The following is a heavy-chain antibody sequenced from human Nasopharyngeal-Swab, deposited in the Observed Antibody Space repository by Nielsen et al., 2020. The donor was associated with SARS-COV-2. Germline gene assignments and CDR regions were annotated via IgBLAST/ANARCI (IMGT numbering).Heavy chain of an antibody. Sequence: GESLKISCAASGFIFSSYWMHWVRQAPGKGLVWVSRINSDGSSTSYADSVKGRFTISRANAKNTLYLQMNSLRAEDTAVYYCASHVDTAMAEFDPWGQGTLVTVSS. CDR2: INSDGSST. V-gene: IGHV3-74*01. CDR1: GFIFSSYW. D-gene: IGHD5-18*01. J-gene: IGHJ5*02. CDR3: ASHVDTAMAEFDP.